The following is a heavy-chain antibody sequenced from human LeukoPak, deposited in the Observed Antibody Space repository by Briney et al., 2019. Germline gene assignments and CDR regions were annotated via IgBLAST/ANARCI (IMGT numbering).Heavy chain of an antibody. CDR1: GFTFSTYS. CDR2: ISRINTI. D-gene: IGHD3-10*01. V-gene: IGHV3-48*02. J-gene: IGHJ3*01. Sequence: GGSLRLSCAASGFTFSTYSMNWVRQAPGKGLEWVSYISRINTIYYADSVKGRFTISRDNANNSLYLQMNSLRDEDTAVYYCARDDDRAGDNGFDVWGQGTMVTVSS. CDR3: ARDDDRAGDNGFDV.